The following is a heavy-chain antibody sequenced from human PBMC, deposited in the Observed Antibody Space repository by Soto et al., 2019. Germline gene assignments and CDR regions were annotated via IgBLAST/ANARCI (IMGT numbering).Heavy chain of an antibody. D-gene: IGHD3-10*01. J-gene: IGHJ6*02. CDR1: GFTFSSYA. CDR3: AKEFLVRGLIRYAMDV. Sequence: QVQLVESGGGVVQPGRSLRLSCAASGFTFSSYAMYWVRQGPGKGLEWVAVISYDGSDKFYADSVKGRFTISRDNSKNTLYLQMNSLRTEDTAVYYCAKEFLVRGLIRYAMDVWGQGTTVTVSS. CDR2: ISYDGSDK. V-gene: IGHV3-30*18.